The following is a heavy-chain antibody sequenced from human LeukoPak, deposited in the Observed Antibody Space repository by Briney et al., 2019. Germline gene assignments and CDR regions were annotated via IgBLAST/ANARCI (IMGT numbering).Heavy chain of an antibody. CDR2: SCGSGGST. D-gene: IGHD2-15*01. Sequence: GGSLGLSCAASGFTFSSYAMSWVRQAPGKGLEWVSGSCGSGGSTYYADSVKGRFTISRDNSKNTLFLQMNSLRAEDTAVYYCAKNTDASCYSPIDYWGQGTLVTVPS. CDR3: AKNTDASCYSPIDY. V-gene: IGHV3-23*01. J-gene: IGHJ4*02. CDR1: GFTFSSYA.